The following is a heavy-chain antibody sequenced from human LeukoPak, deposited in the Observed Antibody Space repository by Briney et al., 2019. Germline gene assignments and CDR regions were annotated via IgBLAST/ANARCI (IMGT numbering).Heavy chain of an antibody. CDR3: AKANVKYCSGGSCFDAFDI. D-gene: IGHD2-15*01. CDR1: GFTFSSYA. Sequence: GGSLRLSCAASGFTFSSYAMSWVRQAPGKGPEWVSAISHSGGTTYYADSVKGRFTITRDNSKNTLYLQMNSLRAEDTAVYYCAKANVKYCSGGSCFDAFDIWGQGTMITVSS. J-gene: IGHJ3*02. V-gene: IGHV3-23*01. CDR2: ISHSGGTT.